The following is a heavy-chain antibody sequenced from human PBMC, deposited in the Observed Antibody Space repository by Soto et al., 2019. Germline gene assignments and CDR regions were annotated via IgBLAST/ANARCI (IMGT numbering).Heavy chain of an antibody. CDR1: GGSISSYY. J-gene: IGHJ6*03. CDR3: ARATYYYGSGIEGYYYYYMDV. Sequence: QVQLQESGPGLVKPSETLSLTCTVSGGSISSYYWSWIRQPPGKGLEWIGYIYYSGSTNYNPSLKSRRTISVDTSRNQFSLKLSSVTAADTAVYYCARATYYYGSGIEGYYYYYMDVWGKGTTVTVSS. D-gene: IGHD3-10*01. V-gene: IGHV4-59*01. CDR2: IYYSGST.